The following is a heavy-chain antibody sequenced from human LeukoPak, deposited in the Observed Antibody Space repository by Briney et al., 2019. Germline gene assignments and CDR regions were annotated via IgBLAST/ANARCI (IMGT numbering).Heavy chain of an antibody. CDR3: ARDLLEFGFDP. CDR1: GGSISSYY. V-gene: IGHV4-59*01. J-gene: IGHJ5*02. Sequence: SETLSLTCTVSGGSISSYYWSWIRQPPGKGLEWIGYIYYSGSTNYNPSLKSRVTISVDTSKNQFSLKLSSVTAADTAVYYCARDLLEFGFDPWGQGTLVTVSS. CDR2: IYYSGST. D-gene: IGHD3-10*01.